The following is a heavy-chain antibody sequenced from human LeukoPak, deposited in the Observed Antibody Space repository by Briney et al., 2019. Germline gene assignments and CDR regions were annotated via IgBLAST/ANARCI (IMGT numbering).Heavy chain of an antibody. Sequence: GESLKISCKASGYRFDRYWIRWVRQMPGKGLEWMGMIWPGDSDTRYSPSFQGQATMSVDKSSSTAYLQWSSLKASDTAMYYCARRRDGYNYFADYWGQGTLVTVAS. CDR1: GYRFDRYW. CDR3: ARRRDGYNYFADY. J-gene: IGHJ4*02. CDR2: IWPGDSDT. D-gene: IGHD5-24*01. V-gene: IGHV5-51*01.